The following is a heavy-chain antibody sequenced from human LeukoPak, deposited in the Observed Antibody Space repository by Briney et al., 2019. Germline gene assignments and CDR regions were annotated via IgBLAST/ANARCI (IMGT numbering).Heavy chain of an antibody. CDR3: ARDGDYYDSSDRDYYYYGMDV. CDR1: GYTFTSYG. D-gene: IGHD3-22*01. Sequence: ASVKVSCKASGYTFTSYGIRWVRQAPGQGLEWMGWISAYNGNTNYAQKLQGRVTMTTDTSTSTAYMELRSLRSDDTAVYYCARDGDYYDSSDRDYYYYGMDVWGQGTTVTVSS. CDR2: ISAYNGNT. J-gene: IGHJ6*02. V-gene: IGHV1-18*01.